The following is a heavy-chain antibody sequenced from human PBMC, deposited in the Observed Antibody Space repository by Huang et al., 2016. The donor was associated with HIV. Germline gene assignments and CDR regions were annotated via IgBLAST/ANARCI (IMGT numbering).Heavy chain of an antibody. Sequence: QVQLVQSGAEVKKPGSSVKVSCKASGGTFSSYAIIWVRQAPGQGLEWRGGIIPIFGTSNYAQKFQGRVTITADEYTNTAYMELSSLRSEDTAVDYCARDKGFYYASGSYRPQGSYYYAMDVWGQGTTVTVSS. CDR1: GGTFSSYA. CDR3: ARDKGFYYASGSYRPQGSYYYAMDV. J-gene: IGHJ6*02. V-gene: IGHV1-69*01. D-gene: IGHD3-10*01. CDR2: IIPIFGTS.